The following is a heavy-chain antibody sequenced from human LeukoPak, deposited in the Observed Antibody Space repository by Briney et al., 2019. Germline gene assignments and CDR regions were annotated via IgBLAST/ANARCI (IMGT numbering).Heavy chain of an antibody. CDR3: ARSLASIRLFYFDY. V-gene: IGHV4-38-2*01. D-gene: IGHD2-15*01. J-gene: IGHJ4*02. Sequence: SETLSLTCAASGYSISSGFYWGWIRQPPGKGLEWIGSIYHSGSTYYNPSLKSRVTISVDTSKNQFSLKLSSVTAADTAVYYGARSLASIRLFYFDYWGQGTLVTVSS. CDR1: GYSISSGFY. CDR2: IYHSGST.